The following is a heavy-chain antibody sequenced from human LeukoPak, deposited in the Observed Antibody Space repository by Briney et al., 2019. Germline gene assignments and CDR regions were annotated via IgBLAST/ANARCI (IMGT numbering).Heavy chain of an antibody. CDR3: ARDYTAMAAFGY. J-gene: IGHJ4*02. V-gene: IGHV1-2*06. CDR1: GYTFTSYY. CDR2: INPNSGGT. Sequence: ASVKVSCKASGYTFTSYYMHWVRQAPGQGLEWMGRINPNSGGTNYAQKFQGRVTMTRDTSISTAYMALSRLRSDDTAVYYCARDYTAMAAFGYWGQGTLVTVSS. D-gene: IGHD5-18*01.